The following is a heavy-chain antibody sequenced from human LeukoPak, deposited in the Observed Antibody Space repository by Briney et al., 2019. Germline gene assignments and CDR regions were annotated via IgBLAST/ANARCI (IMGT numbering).Heavy chain of an antibody. J-gene: IGHJ6*03. CDR2: ISYDGNNK. V-gene: IGHV3-33*05. D-gene: IGHD2-2*01. CDR1: GFSFSSFG. CDR3: AKVAPADLYYYYYMDV. Sequence: PGRSLRLSCAGSGFSFSSFGMHWVRQAPGKGLEWVAVISYDGNNKFYSDAVKGRFTISRDNSKNTLYLQMSSLRAEDTAMYYCAKVAPADLYYYYYMDVWGKGTTVTASS.